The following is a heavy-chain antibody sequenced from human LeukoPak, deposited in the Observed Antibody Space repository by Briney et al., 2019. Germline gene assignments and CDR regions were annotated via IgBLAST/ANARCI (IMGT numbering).Heavy chain of an antibody. CDR2: ISYDGSNK. CDR1: GFTFSSYA. CDR3: ARGPSNGIAAAGYYYFDY. J-gene: IGHJ4*02. Sequence: GGSLRLSCAASGFTFSSYAMHWVRQAPGKGLEWVAVISYDGSNKYYADSVKGRFTISRDNSKNTLYLQMNSLRAEDTAVYYCARGPSNGIAAAGYYYFDYWGQGTLVTVSS. V-gene: IGHV3-30-3*01. D-gene: IGHD6-13*01.